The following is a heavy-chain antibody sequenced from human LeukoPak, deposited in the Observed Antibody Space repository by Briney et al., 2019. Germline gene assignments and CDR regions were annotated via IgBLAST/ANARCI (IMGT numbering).Heavy chain of an antibody. V-gene: IGHV3-33*06. CDR2: IWYDGSNK. Sequence: PGGSLRLSCAASGFTFSSYGMHWVRQAPGKGLEWVAVIWYDGSNKYYTDSVKGRFTISRDNSKNTLYLQMNSLRAEDTAVYYCAKDKGSESSWTFDYWGQGTLVTVSS. CDR1: GFTFSSYG. D-gene: IGHD6-13*01. J-gene: IGHJ4*02. CDR3: AKDKGSESSWTFDY.